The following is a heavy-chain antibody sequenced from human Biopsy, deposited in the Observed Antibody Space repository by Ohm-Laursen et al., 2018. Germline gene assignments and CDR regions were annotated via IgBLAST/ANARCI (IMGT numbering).Heavy chain of an antibody. D-gene: IGHD4-23*01. CDR3: ARDTRWSPYHMDV. J-gene: IGHJ6*02. CDR1: GFPFSDYY. Sequence: SLRLSCAASGFPFSDYYMRWIRQAPGKGLEWVLYISSGGTTIYYADSVKGRFTISRDNAKNSLYLQMNSLRADDTAVYYCARDTRWSPYHMDVWGQGTTVTVSS. V-gene: IGHV3-11*01. CDR2: ISSGGTTI.